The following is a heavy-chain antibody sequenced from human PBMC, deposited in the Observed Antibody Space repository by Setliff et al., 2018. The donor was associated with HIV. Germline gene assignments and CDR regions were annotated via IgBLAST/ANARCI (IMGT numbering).Heavy chain of an antibody. CDR3: ARDSEWGSYIFWTFDI. CDR1: GYTFTSYG. D-gene: IGHD1-26*01. Sequence: ASVKVSCKASGYTFTSYGISWVRQAPGQGLEWMGWISAYNGNTNYAQKLQGRVTMTTDTSTSTAYMELRSLRSDDTAVYYCARDSEWGSYIFWTFDIWGQGTMVTASS. CDR2: ISAYNGNT. J-gene: IGHJ3*02. V-gene: IGHV1-18*01.